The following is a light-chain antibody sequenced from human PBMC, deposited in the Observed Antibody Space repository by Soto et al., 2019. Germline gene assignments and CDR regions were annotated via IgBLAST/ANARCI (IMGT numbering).Light chain of an antibody. CDR3: QQCWTTPVS. CDR1: QSLLYSSNNKTY. CDR2: WAS. J-gene: IGKJ4*01. Sequence: IVMTQSPDSLSVSLGERATINCKSSQSLLYSSNNKTYLAWYQQRPGQSPKLLISWASNRESGVTDRFRGSGSGADFTLTITSLQTEDVAVYYCQQCWTTPVSFGGGTKVEI. V-gene: IGKV4-1*01.